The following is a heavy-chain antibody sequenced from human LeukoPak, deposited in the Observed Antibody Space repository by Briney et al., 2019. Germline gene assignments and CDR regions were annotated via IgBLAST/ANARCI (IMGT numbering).Heavy chain of an antibody. CDR3: ARHTELGGDFDY. J-gene: IGHJ4*02. D-gene: IGHD1-14*01. Sequence: PSETLSHTCTVSGGSISSYYWSWIRQPPGRGLEWIGYIYYGGSTNSNPSLKSRVTISADTSKNQVSLKLSSVTAADTAVYYCARHTELGGDFDYWGQGTLVTVSS. CDR2: IYYGGST. V-gene: IGHV4-59*08. CDR1: GGSISSYY.